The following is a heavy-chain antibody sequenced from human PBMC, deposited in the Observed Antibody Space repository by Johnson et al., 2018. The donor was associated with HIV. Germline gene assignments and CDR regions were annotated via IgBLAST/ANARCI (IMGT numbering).Heavy chain of an antibody. Sequence: VQLVESGGGLVQPGGSLRLSCAASGFTFSSYAMHWVRQAPGTGLEWVANIKQDGSEKYYVDSVKGRFTISRDNAKNSLYLQLNGLRAEDTALYYCAKAVAGGCDAFDIWGQGTMVTVSS. D-gene: IGHD6-13*01. V-gene: IGHV3-7*01. CDR3: AKAVAGGCDAFDI. J-gene: IGHJ3*02. CDR1: GFTFSSYA. CDR2: IKQDGSEK.